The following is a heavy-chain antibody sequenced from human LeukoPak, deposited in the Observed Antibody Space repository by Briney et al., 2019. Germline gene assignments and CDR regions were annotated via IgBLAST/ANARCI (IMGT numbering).Heavy chain of an antibody. V-gene: IGHV4-39*01. Sequence: SETLSLTCTVSGGSISSSSYYWGWIRQPPGKGLECIGNIYPSGTPYYNPSLKSRVTISIDTSKSQFSLRLSSVTAADTAVYYCVQNIPGAIEHWGQGTLVTVSS. CDR1: GGSISSSSYY. J-gene: IGHJ1*01. CDR3: VQNIPGAIEH. CDR2: IYPSGTP. D-gene: IGHD1-7*01.